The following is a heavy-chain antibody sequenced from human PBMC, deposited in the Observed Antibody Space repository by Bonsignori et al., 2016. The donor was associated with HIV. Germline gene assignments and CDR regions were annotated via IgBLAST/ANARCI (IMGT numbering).Heavy chain of an antibody. CDR3: ARDPTQRFSSETWFDS. CDR2: ISTRGKT. D-gene: IGHD3-3*01. CDR1: GGSINSDY. V-gene: IGHV4-4*07. J-gene: IGHJ5*01. Sequence: ESLKISCTVSGGSINSDYWAWIRQPAGKGLEWIGRISTRGKTNYNPTLRGRVTMSVDSSRNQFSLKLTFVAAADTAIYYCARDPTQRFSSETWFDSWGQGTLVTVSS.